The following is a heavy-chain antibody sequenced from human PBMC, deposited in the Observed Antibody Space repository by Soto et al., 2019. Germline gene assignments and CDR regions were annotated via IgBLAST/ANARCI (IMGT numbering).Heavy chain of an antibody. CDR2: IYHSGST. V-gene: IGHV4-4*02. CDR3: ARDLWFGDLSHYGMDV. Sequence: QVQLQESGPGLVKPSGTLSLTCAVSGGSISSSNWWSWVRQPPGKGLEWIGEIYHSGSTNYNPSLKRRVTIPVDKAKKQFSQKLSSGTAADTAVYYWARDLWFGDLSHYGMDVWGQGTTVTVSS. D-gene: IGHD3-10*01. J-gene: IGHJ6*02. CDR1: GGSISSSNW.